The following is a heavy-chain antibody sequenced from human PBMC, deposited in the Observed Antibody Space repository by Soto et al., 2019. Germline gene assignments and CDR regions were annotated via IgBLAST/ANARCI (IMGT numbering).Heavy chain of an antibody. CDR3: ARWITMIVVVTDY. CDR2: IWYDGSNK. J-gene: IGHJ4*02. D-gene: IGHD3-22*01. V-gene: IGHV3-33*01. Sequence: QVQLVESGGGVVQPGRSLRLSCAASGFTFSSYGMHWVRQAPGKGLEWVAVIWYDGSNKYYADSVKGRFTISRDNSKNTQYLQMNSLRAEDTAVYYCARWITMIVVVTDYWGQGTLVTVSS. CDR1: GFTFSSYG.